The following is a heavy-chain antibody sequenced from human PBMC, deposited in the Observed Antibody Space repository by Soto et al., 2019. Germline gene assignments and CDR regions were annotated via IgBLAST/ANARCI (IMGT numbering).Heavy chain of an antibody. CDR2: ISSSSSTL. Sequence: GGPLRLSCAASGFTFSSYSMNWVRQAPGKGLEWVSYISSSSSTLYYADSVKGRFTISRDNAKNSLYLQMNSLRAEDTAVYYCARDLLARRAAAGTLDPWGQGTLVTVSS. CDR3: ARDLLARRAAAGTLDP. D-gene: IGHD6-13*01. CDR1: GFTFSSYS. V-gene: IGHV3-48*01. J-gene: IGHJ5*02.